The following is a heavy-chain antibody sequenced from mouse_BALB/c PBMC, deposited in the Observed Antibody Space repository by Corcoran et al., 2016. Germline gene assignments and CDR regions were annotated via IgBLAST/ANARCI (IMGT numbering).Heavy chain of an antibody. J-gene: IGHJ1*01. CDR3: ARGANWDWYFDV. CDR2: LDPANGNT. Sequence: EVQLQQSGAELVKPGASVKLSCTASGFNIKDTYMHWVKQRPEQGLEWIGRLDPANGNTKYDPKFQGKATITADTSSNTAYLQLSSLTSEDTAVYYGARGANWDWYFDVWGAGTTVTVSS. V-gene: IGHV14-3*02. D-gene: IGHD4-1*01. CDR1: GFNIKDTY.